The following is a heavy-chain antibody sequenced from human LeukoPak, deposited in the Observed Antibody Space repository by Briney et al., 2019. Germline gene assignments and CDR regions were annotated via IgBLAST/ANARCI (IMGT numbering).Heavy chain of an antibody. J-gene: IGHJ4*02. Sequence: ASVKVSCKASGYTFTGYYMHWVRQAPGQGLEWMGWINPNSGGTNYAQKFQGRVTITRDTSISTAYMELSRLRSDDTAVYYCARVKMVRGVISRSFDYWGQGTLVTVSS. CDR2: INPNSGGT. CDR1: GYTFTGYY. D-gene: IGHD3-10*01. V-gene: IGHV1-2*02. CDR3: ARVKMVRGVISRSFDY.